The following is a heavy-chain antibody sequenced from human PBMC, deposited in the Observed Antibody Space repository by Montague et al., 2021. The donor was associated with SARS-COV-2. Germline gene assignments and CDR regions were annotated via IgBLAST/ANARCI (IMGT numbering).Heavy chain of an antibody. CDR1: GGSFTSNY. V-gene: IGHV4-59*01. J-gene: IGHJ6*02. D-gene: IGHD4-23*01. CDR2: VLYSGST. CDR3: ARDIGGDGGMDV. Sequence: SETLSLTCTVSGGSFTSNYWSWIRQPPGKGLEWIGNVLYSGSTNYTPPLKSRVTISVDTSQNPFTLTLSSVTAADTAVEFCARDIGGDGGMDVWGQGTTVSVSS.